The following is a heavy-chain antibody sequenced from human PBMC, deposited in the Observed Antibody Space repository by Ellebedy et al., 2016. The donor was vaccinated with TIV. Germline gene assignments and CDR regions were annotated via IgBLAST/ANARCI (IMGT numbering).Heavy chain of an antibody. CDR1: GFTFSSYA. CDR3: AKDLEQLGENYYYYMDV. Sequence: GGSLRLSXAASGFTFSSYAMSWVRQAPGKGLEWVSAISGSGGSTYYADSVKGRFTISRDNSKNTLYLQMNSLRAEDTAVYYCAKDLEQLGENYYYYMDVWGKGTTVTVSS. D-gene: IGHD6-6*01. CDR2: ISGSGGST. V-gene: IGHV3-23*01. J-gene: IGHJ6*03.